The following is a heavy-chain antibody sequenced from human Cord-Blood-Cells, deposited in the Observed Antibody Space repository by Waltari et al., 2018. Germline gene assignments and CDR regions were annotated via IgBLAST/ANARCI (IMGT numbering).Heavy chain of an antibody. CDR1: GFTFSSSA. J-gene: IGHJ3*02. CDR2: ISSSGGST. CDR3: AKIGPDAFDI. Sequence: EVQLLESGGGLVQPVGSLRLSCAASGFTFSSSAMSWVRQATGKGLGWGSAISSSGGSTYYADSVKDRFTISRDNSKNTLYLQMNSLRAEDTAVYYWAKIGPDAFDIWGQGTMVTVSS. V-gene: IGHV3-23*01.